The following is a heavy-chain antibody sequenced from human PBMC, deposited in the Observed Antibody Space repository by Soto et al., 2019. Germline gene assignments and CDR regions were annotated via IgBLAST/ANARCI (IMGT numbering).Heavy chain of an antibody. J-gene: IGHJ4*02. Sequence: PGGSLRLSCAASGFTFSSYAMHWVRQAPGKGLEWVAVISYDGSNKYYADSVKGRFTISRDNSKYTLYLQMNSLRAEDTAVYYCAREFPVDVVVVAATDYWGQGTLVTVSS. CDR1: GFTFSSYA. D-gene: IGHD2-15*01. CDR2: ISYDGSNK. CDR3: AREFPVDVVVVAATDY. V-gene: IGHV3-30-3*01.